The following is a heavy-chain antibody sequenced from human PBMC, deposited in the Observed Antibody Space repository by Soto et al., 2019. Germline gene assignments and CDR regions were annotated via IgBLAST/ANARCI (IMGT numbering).Heavy chain of an antibody. V-gene: IGHV3-33*01. CDR3: AVGATTFDY. CDR2: IWYDGSNK. CDR1: GFTFSSDG. J-gene: IGHJ4*02. Sequence: GGSLRLSCAASGFTFSSDGMHWVRQAPGKGREWVAVIWYDGSNKYYADSVKGRFTISRDNSKNTLYLQMNSLRAEDTAVYYCAVGATTFDYWGQGTRVTVSS. D-gene: IGHD1-26*01.